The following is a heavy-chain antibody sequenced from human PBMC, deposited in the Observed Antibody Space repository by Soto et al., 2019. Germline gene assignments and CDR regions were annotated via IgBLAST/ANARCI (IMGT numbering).Heavy chain of an antibody. CDR1: GGSISSGGYS. D-gene: IGHD3-3*01. CDR3: ASRDQFWSGYYTSQH. Sequence: PSETLSLTCAVSGGSISSGGYSWSWIRQPPGKGLEWIGYIYHSGSTNYNPSLKSRVTISVDTSKNQFSLKLSSVTAADTAVYYCASRDQFWSGYYTSQHWGQGTLVTVSS. CDR2: IYHSGST. J-gene: IGHJ4*02. V-gene: IGHV4-30-2*01.